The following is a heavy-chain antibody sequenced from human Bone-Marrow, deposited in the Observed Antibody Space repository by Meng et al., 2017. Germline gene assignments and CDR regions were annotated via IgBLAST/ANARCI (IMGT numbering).Heavy chain of an antibody. CDR2: LSYSGSA. J-gene: IGHJ6*02. CDR1: GYSISSGYY. D-gene: IGHD1-26*01. CDR3: ARHMNSGTYPMDV. Sequence: SETLSLTCAVSGYSISSGYYWGWIRQPPGKGLEWIAYLSYSGSADYSPSLKSRVTISVDTSKNQFSLKLNSVTAADTAVYYCARHMNSGTYPMDVWGQGTTVTVSS. V-gene: IGHV4-38-2*01.